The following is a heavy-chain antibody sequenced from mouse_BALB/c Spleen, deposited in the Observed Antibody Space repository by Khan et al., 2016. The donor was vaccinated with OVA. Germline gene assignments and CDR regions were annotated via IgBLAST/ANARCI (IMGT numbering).Heavy chain of an antibody. Sequence: QVQLQQSGAELARPGASVKLSCKASGYTFTDYYINWVKQRTGQGLEGIGEISPGSGDIYYNERFKGKATLTADNSSSTAYMQPSRLNSVAHAVYFCARRSYFGYTLAYWGRGTLVTVSA. CDR1: GYTFTDYY. V-gene: IGHV1-77*01. CDR3: ARRSYFGYTLAY. CDR2: ISPGSGDI. D-gene: IGHD1-2*01. J-gene: IGHJ3*01.